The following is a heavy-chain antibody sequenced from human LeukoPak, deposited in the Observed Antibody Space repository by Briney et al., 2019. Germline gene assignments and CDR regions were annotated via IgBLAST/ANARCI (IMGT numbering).Heavy chain of an antibody. D-gene: IGHD3-3*01. CDR3: ARSTEWFADY. J-gene: IGHJ4*02. CDR2: MTSDSNTI. CDR1: GFNFNVYS. V-gene: IGHV3-48*01. Sequence: PGGSLRLSCAASGFNFNVYSMNWVRQAPGKGLEWISYMTSDSNTIYYADSVRGRFTISRDNDKKSVYLELSNLRADDTAMYYCARSTEWFADYWGQGTLVTVSS.